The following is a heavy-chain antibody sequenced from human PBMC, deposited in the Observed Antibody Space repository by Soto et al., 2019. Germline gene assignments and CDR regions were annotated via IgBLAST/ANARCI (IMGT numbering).Heavy chain of an antibody. Sequence: QVQLVQSGEEVKNPGASVKASCNASGDTFTSYDINWVRQATGQGLEGMGWMNPNSGNTGYAHKFQGRVTMTRNSPRSIAYMELSSMRSEDPTLYYCARGYYATDVWGQGTTVTGS. J-gene: IGHJ6*02. V-gene: IGHV1-8*01. CDR3: ARGYYATDV. CDR2: MNPNSGNT. CDR1: GDTFTSYD.